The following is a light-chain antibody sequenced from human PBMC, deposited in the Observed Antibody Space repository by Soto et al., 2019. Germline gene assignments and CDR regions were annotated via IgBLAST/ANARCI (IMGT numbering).Light chain of an antibody. CDR2: AAS. J-gene: IGKJ3*01. CDR3: QQLNKYPFS. Sequence: DIQFTQSPSFLSASVGDRVTITCRASQDISNYLAWYQQQPGKAPKLLIYAASTLQTGVPSRLRGSGSGTELTLTISCLQPEDFANYSCQQLNKYPFSFGPGTKVEIK. V-gene: IGKV1-9*01. CDR1: QDISNY.